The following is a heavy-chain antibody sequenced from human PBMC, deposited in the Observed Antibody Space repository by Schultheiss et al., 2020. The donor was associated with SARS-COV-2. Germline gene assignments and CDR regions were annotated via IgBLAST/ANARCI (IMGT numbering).Heavy chain of an antibody. J-gene: IGHJ4*02. Sequence: GGSLRLSCAASGFTFSSYEMNWVRQAPGKGLEWVSYISSSGSTIYYADSVKGRFTISRDNAKNSLYLQMNSLRAEDTAVYYCARDRSGYYFFDYWGQGTLVTVSS. CDR1: GFTFSSYE. V-gene: IGHV3-48*03. D-gene: IGHD5-12*01. CDR3: ARDRSGYYFFDY. CDR2: ISSSGSTI.